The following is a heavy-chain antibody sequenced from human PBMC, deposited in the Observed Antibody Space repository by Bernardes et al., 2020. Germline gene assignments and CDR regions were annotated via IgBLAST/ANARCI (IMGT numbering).Heavy chain of an antibody. J-gene: IGHJ4*02. D-gene: IGHD2-15*01. V-gene: IGHV4-34*01. CDR2: INHSGST. CDR3: ARGLIVVRDKYYFDY. Sequence: SETLSLTCAVYGGSFSGYYWSWIRQPPGKGLEWIGEINHSGSTNYNPSLKSRVTISVDTSKNQFSLKLSSVTAADTAVYYCARGLIVVRDKYYFDYWGQGTLVTVSS. CDR1: GGSFSGYY.